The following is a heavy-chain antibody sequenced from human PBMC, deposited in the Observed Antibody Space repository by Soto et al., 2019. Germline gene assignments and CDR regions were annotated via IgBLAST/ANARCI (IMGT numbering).Heavy chain of an antibody. CDR2: IYYSGST. CDR3: ARALRWPPPIAGLDWFDP. D-gene: IGHD4-17*01. Sequence: PSETLSLTCTVSGGSISSSSYYWGWIRQPPGKGLEWIGSIYYSGSTYYNPSLKSRVTISVDTSKNQFSLKLSSVTAADTAVYYWARALRWPPPIAGLDWFDPWGQGTLVTVSS. V-gene: IGHV4-39*01. CDR1: GGSISSSSYY. J-gene: IGHJ5*02.